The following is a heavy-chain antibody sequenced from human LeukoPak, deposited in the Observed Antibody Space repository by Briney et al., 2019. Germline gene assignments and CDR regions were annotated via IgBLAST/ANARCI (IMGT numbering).Heavy chain of an antibody. CDR3: ARDPYLNHYGSGSYYSNWFDP. V-gene: IGHV1-69*13. D-gene: IGHD3-10*01. Sequence: SVTVSCTASGGTFSSYAISWVRQAPGQGLEWMGGIIPIFGTANYAQKFQGRVTITADESTSTAYMELSSLRSEDTAVYYCARDPYLNHYGSGSYYSNWFDPWGQGTLVTVSS. CDR2: IIPIFGTA. CDR1: GGTFSSYA. J-gene: IGHJ5*02.